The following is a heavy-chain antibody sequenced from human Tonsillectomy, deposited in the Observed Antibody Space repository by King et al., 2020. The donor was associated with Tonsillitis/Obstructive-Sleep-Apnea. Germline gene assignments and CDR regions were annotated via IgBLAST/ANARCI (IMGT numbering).Heavy chain of an antibody. D-gene: IGHD5-24*01. CDR1: GFTVSSNY. CDR2: IYSGGYT. Sequence: VQLVESGGGLIQPGGSLRLSCAASGFTVSSNYMSWVRQAPGKGLEWVSVIYSGGYTYYADSVKGRFTISRDSSKNTLYLQMNSLRAEDTAVYYCARNRKEMGTNNNFDYWGPGTLVTVSS. J-gene: IGHJ4*02. V-gene: IGHV3-53*01. CDR3: ARNRKEMGTNNNFDY.